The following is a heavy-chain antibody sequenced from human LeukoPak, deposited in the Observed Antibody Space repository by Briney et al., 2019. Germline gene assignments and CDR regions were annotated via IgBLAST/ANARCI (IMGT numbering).Heavy chain of an antibody. D-gene: IGHD3-3*01. CDR1: GYSISSGYY. J-gene: IGHJ4*02. Sequence: PSETLSLTCTVSGYSISSGYYWGWIRQPPGKGLEWIGSIYHSGSTYYNPSLKSRVTISVDTSKNQFSLKLSSVTAADTAVYYCARRRGLRLLECFWPAFWGQGILVTVSS. CDR2: IYHSGST. CDR3: ARRRGLRLLECFWPAF. V-gene: IGHV4-38-2*02.